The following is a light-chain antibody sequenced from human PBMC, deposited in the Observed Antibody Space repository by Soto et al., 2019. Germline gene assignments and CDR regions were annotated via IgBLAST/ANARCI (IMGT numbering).Light chain of an antibody. CDR3: QQYGTSPRM. Sequence: EIVMTQSPATLSLSPWERATLSCRASQTIDNTLAWYQQKPGQAPRLLIYGASSRAAGIPDRFSGSGSGTDFTLTISRLEPEDFAVYYCQQYGTSPRMFGQGTKVDIK. CDR2: GAS. J-gene: IGKJ1*01. CDR1: QTIDNT. V-gene: IGKV3-20*01.